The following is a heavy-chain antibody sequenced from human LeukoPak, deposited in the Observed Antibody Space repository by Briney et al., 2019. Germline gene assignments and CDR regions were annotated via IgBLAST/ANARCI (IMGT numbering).Heavy chain of an antibody. CDR3: AKDMLQFCSSTTCYREDAFDV. CDR1: GFTFSTYG. Sequence: GRSLRLSCAASGFTFSTYGMHWVRQAPGKGLEWVAVIWYGGTNKYYADSVKGRFTISRDNSKNTLYLQMNSLRAEDTAVYYCAKDMLQFCSSTTCYREDAFDVWGQGTMVTVSS. CDR2: IWYGGTNK. J-gene: IGHJ3*01. D-gene: IGHD2-2*02. V-gene: IGHV3-30*18.